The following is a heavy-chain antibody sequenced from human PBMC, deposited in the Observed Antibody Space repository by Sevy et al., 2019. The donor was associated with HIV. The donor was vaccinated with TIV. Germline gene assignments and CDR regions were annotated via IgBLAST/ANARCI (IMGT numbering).Heavy chain of an antibody. CDR1: GGSISSYY. V-gene: IGHV4-59*01. Sequence: SETLSLTCTVSGGSISSYYWSWIRQPPGKGLEWIGYIYYSGRTNYNPSLKSRVTISVDTSKNQFSLKLSSVTAADTAVYYCAGAGGYSYGIYYYYYYMDVWGKGTTVTVSS. CDR3: AGAGGYSYGIYYYYYYMDV. CDR2: IYYSGRT. D-gene: IGHD5-18*01. J-gene: IGHJ6*03.